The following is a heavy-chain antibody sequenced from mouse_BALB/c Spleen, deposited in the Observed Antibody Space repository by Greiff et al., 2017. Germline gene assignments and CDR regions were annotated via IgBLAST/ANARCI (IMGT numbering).Heavy chain of an antibody. Sequence: VQLQQSGPELVKPGASVRISCKASGYTFTSYYIHWVKQRPGQGLEWIGWIYPGNVNTKYNEKFKGKATLTADKSSSTAYMQLSSLTSEDSAVYFCARKGGWAMDYWGQGTSVTVSS. V-gene: IGHV1S56*01. CDR1: GYTFTSYY. D-gene: IGHD3-2*02. J-gene: IGHJ4*01. CDR2: IYPGNVNT. CDR3: ARKGGWAMDY.